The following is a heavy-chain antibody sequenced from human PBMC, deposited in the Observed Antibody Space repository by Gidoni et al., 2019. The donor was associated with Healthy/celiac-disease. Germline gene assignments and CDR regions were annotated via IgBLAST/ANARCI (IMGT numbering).Heavy chain of an antibody. CDR2: IDPSDSYT. J-gene: IGHJ3*02. CDR3: ARRAVVTPLEAFDI. Sequence: EVQLVQSGEEVKKPGESLRISCKGSAYSFTSYWISWVRQMPGKGLEWRGRIDPSDSYTNYSPSFQGHVTISADKSISTAYLQWSSLKASDTAMYYCARRAVVTPLEAFDIWGQGTMVTVSS. CDR1: AYSFTSYW. D-gene: IGHD2-21*02. V-gene: IGHV5-10-1*03.